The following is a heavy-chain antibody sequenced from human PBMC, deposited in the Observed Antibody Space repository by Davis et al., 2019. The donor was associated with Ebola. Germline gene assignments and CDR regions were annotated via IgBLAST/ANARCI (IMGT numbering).Heavy chain of an antibody. J-gene: IGHJ6*02. CDR3: ARDPGPYDFWSGLPYGMDV. CDR2: ISAYNGNT. Sequence: ASVKVSCKASGYTFTSYGISWVRQAPGQGLEWMGWISAYNGNTNYAQKLQGRVTMTTDTSTSTAYMELRSLRSDDTAVYYCARDPGPYDFWSGLPYGMDVWGQGTTVTVSS. CDR1: GYTFTSYG. D-gene: IGHD3-3*01. V-gene: IGHV1-18*01.